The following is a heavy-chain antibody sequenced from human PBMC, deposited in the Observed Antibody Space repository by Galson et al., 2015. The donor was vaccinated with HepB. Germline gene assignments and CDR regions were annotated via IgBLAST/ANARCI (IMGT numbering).Heavy chain of an antibody. CDR1: GYTFTSYA. V-gene: IGHV7-4-1*02. CDR3: ARCGSWYSEWYFDL. CDR2: INTNTGNP. Sequence: SVKVSCKASGYTFTSYAMNWVRQAPGQGLEWMGWINTNTGNPTYAQGFTGRFVFSLDTSVSTAYLQISSLKAEDTAVYYCARCGSWYSEWYFDLWGRGTLVTVSS. D-gene: IGHD6-13*01. J-gene: IGHJ2*01.